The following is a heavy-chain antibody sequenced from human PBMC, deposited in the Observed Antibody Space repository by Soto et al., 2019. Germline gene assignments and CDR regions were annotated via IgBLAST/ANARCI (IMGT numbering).Heavy chain of an antibody. J-gene: IGHJ5*02. CDR3: ARDRSQSGYDYGNWFDP. CDR1: GGSISSSSYY. CDR2: ISSSGSTI. D-gene: IGHD5-12*01. V-gene: IGHV3-11*01. Sequence: LSLTCTVSGGSISSSSYYMSWIRQAPGKGLEWVSYISSSGSTIYYADSVKGRFTISRDNAKNSLYLQMNSLRAEDTAVYYCARDRSQSGYDYGNWFDPWGQGTLVTVSS.